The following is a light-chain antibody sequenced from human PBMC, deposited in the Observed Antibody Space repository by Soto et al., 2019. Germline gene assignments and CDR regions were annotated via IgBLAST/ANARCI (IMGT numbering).Light chain of an antibody. J-gene: IGKJ4*01. Sequence: DIQMTQSPSSQSASVGDRVTITCRASQRISSYLDWYQQKPGKAPKLLIYAASSLQSGVPSRFSGSGSGTDFTLTISSLQPEDFATYYCQQSYSTPLTFGGGTKVEIK. CDR3: QQSYSTPLT. CDR2: AAS. CDR1: QRISSY. V-gene: IGKV1-39*01.